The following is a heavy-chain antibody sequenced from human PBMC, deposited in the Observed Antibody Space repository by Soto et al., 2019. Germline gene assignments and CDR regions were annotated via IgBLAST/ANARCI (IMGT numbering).Heavy chain of an antibody. J-gene: IGHJ4*02. CDR3: AKAGNLVYLFGSAGYYFDY. D-gene: IGHD3-16*01. Sequence: PGGSLRLSCAASGFTFSSYAMSWVRQAPGKGLEWVSAISGSGGSTYYADSVKGRFTISRDNSKNTVHLQLNSLRAEDTAVYHCAKAGNLVYLFGSAGYYFDYWGQGTLVTVSS. CDR1: GFTFSSYA. V-gene: IGHV3-23*01. CDR2: ISGSGGST.